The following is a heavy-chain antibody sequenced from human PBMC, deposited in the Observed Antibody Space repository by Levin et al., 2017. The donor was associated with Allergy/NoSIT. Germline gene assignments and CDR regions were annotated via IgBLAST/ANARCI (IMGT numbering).Heavy chain of an antibody. J-gene: IGHJ4*02. V-gene: IGHV3-72*01. CDR3: ARSGGPYGAFYD. Sequence: PGGSLRLSCEASGFTFSDHQMDWVRQAPGKGLEWVARTKNKAEGYATVYAASVNCRFTISRHDSQNSLYLQMNSLEAEDTAVYFCARSGGPYGAFYDWGQGTLVTVSS. D-gene: IGHD3-3*01. CDR2: TKNKAEGYAT. CDR1: GFTFSDHQ.